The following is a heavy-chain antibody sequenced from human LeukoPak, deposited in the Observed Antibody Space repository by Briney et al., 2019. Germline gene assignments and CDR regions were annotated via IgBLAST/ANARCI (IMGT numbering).Heavy chain of an antibody. CDR2: IYTSGST. Sequence: SQTLSLTCTVSGGSISSGSYYWSWIRQPAGKGLEWIGRIYTSGSTNYNPSLKSRVTISVDTSKNQFSLKLSSVTAADTAVYYCARVPTNYDFWSGYYNYYYMDVWGKGTTVTVSS. CDR3: ARVPTNYDFWSGYYNYYYMDV. J-gene: IGHJ6*03. V-gene: IGHV4-61*02. D-gene: IGHD3-3*01. CDR1: GGSISSGSYY.